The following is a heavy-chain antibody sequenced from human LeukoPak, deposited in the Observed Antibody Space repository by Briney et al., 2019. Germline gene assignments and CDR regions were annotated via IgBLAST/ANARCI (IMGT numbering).Heavy chain of an antibody. V-gene: IGHV3-9*01. J-gene: IGHJ4*02. Sequence: GGSLRLSCAASGFTFDDYAMHWVRQAPGKGLEWVSGISWNSGRIGYADSVKGRFTISRDNVKNSLYLQMNSLRAEDTAVYYCARVFGAGYSDYWGQGTLVTVSS. CDR1: GFTFDDYA. D-gene: IGHD4/OR15-4a*01. CDR2: ISWNSGRI. CDR3: ARVFGAGYSDY.